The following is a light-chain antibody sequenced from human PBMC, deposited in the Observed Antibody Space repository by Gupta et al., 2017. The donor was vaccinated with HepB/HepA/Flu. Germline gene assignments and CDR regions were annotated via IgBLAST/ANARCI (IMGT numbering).Light chain of an antibody. J-gene: IGLJ3*02. CDR2: GNS. Sequence: QSVLPHPPSVSWAPGQRVTIPCTGSSSNIGAGYDVHWYQQLPGTAPKLLIYGNSNRPSGVPDRFSGSKSGTSASLAITGLQAEDEADYYCQSYDSSLSGWVFGGGTKLTVL. CDR1: SSNIGAGYD. V-gene: IGLV1-40*01. CDR3: QSYDSSLSGWV.